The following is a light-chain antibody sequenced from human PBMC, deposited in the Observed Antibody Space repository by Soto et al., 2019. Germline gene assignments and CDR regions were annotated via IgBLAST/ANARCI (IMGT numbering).Light chain of an antibody. Sequence: VLKQPPPVSAAPGQKGTISCSGSSSNIGNNYVAWYQQLPGTAPKLLIYDNNKRPSGIPDRFSGSKSGTSATLGITGLQTGDEADYYCGTWDSSLSAGRVFGTGTKVTVL. V-gene: IGLV1-51*01. J-gene: IGLJ1*01. CDR3: GTWDSSLSAGRV. CDR1: SSNIGNNY. CDR2: DNN.